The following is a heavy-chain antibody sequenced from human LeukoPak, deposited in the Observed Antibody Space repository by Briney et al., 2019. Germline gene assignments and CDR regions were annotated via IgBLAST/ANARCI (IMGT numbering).Heavy chain of an antibody. CDR2: MNPNSGNT. Sequence: ASVKVSCKASGYTFTNYDINWVRQATGQGLEWMGWMNPNSGNTGYAQKFQGRVTMTRNTSMSTAYMELSSLRSEDTAVYYCARGDDSGSYSDYWGQGTLVTVSS. J-gene: IGHJ4*02. D-gene: IGHD3-10*01. CDR3: ARGDDSGSYSDY. V-gene: IGHV1-8*01. CDR1: GYTFTNYD.